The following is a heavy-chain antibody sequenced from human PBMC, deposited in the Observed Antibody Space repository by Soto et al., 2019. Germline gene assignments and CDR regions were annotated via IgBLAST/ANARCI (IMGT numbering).Heavy chain of an antibody. D-gene: IGHD3-22*01. J-gene: IGHJ4*02. CDR1: SDSIRNYY. CDR3: ARDPAMIGYFDY. Sequence: QVQLQESGPGLVKPSETLSLNCTVSSDSIRNYYWSWTRQPAGKGPEWIGRISISGRPNYNPSLKSRVTLSVDTSKNQFSLKLTSVAAADTAVYYCARDPAMIGYFDYWGQQTLVTVSS. V-gene: IGHV4-4*07. CDR2: ISISGRP.